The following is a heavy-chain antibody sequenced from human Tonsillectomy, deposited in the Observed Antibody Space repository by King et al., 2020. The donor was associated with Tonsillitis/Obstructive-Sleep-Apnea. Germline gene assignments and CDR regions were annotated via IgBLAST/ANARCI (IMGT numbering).Heavy chain of an antibody. CDR1: GFTFSTYA. CDR2: ISYDGSNK. J-gene: IGHJ4*02. D-gene: IGHD6-19*01. CDR3: AREIGSSGWYPHFDY. Sequence: VQLVESGGGVVQPGRSLRLSCAASGFTFSTYAMHWVRQAPGKGLEWVVVISYDGSNKYYADSVKGRFTISRDNSKYTLYLQMNSLRAEHTAVYYCAREIGSSGWYPHFDYWGQGTLVTVSS. V-gene: IGHV3-30*04.